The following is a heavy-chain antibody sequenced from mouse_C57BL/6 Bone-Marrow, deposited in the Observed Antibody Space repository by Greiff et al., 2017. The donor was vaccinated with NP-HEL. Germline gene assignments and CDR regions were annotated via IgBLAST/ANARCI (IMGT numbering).Heavy chain of an antibody. CDR1: GFTFSSYA. D-gene: IGHD1-1*01. J-gene: IGHJ1*03. Sequence: EVQLQESGGGLVKPGGSLKLSCAASGFTFSSYAMSWVRPTPEKRLEWVATISDGGSYTCYPDNVKGRFTISRDNAKNNLYLQMSHLKSEDTAMYYCARGAVVALYFDVWGTGTTVTVAS. CDR2: ISDGGSYT. V-gene: IGHV5-4*01. CDR3: ARGAVVALYFDV.